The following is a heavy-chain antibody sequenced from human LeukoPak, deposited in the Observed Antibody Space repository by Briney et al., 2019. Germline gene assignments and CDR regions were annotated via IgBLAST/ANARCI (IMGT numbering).Heavy chain of an antibody. CDR2: ISYDGSSK. D-gene: IGHD3-10*01. CDR3: ARVRSPIWFGELLYHYYYGMDV. CDR1: GFTFSSYA. Sequence: GGSLRLSCAASGFTFSSYAMHWVRQAPGKGLEWVAVISYDGSSKYYADSVKGRFTISRDNSKNTLYLQMNSLRAEDTAVYYCARVRSPIWFGELLYHYYYGMDVWGQGTTVTVSS. V-gene: IGHV3-30-3*01. J-gene: IGHJ6*02.